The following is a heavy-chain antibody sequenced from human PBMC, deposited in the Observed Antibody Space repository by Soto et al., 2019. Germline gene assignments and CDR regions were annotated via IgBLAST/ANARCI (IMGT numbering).Heavy chain of an antibody. J-gene: IGHJ4*02. CDR2: IKQDGSQK. D-gene: IGHD4-17*01. CDR3: MTSVTTHDY. Sequence: EVQLVESGGGLGQPGVSLRLSCAAAGFTLSAYWMNWVRLAPGKGLEWVANIKQDGSQKNYVDSVKGRFTISRDNAKNSLYLQMSSLRAEDTAVYYCMTSVTTHDYWGQGTLVTVSS. CDR1: GFTLSAYW. V-gene: IGHV3-7*01.